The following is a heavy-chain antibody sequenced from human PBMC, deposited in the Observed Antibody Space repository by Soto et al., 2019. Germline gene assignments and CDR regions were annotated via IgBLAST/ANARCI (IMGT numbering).Heavy chain of an antibody. CDR2: IYHSGST. Sequence: QLQLQESGSGLVKPSQTLSLTCAVSGGSISSGGYSWSWIRQPPGKGLEWIGYIYHSGSTYYNPSLKSRVTISVDRSKNHFSLKLSSMTAADTAVYYCASGPIGDYTDGFDYWGQGTLVTVSS. J-gene: IGHJ4*02. CDR1: GGSISSGGYS. V-gene: IGHV4-30-2*01. D-gene: IGHD4-17*01. CDR3: ASGPIGDYTDGFDY.